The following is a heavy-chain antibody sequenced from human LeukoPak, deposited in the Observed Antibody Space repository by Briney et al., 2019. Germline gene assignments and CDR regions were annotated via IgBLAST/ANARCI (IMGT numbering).Heavy chain of an antibody. D-gene: IGHD3-10*01. J-gene: IGHJ5*02. CDR2: FDPEEGET. Sequence: ASVKVSCKVSGYTLIELSMHWVRQAPGKGLEWMGGFDPEEGETIYAQKFQGRVTITADESTSTAYMELSSLRSEDTAVYCCARDGLWFGDHPPNWFDPWGQGTLVTVSS. CDR3: ARDGLWFGDHPPNWFDP. CDR1: GYTLIELS. V-gene: IGHV1-24*01.